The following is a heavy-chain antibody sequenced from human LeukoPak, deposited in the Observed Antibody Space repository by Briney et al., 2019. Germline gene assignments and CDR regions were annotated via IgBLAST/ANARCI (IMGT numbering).Heavy chain of an antibody. J-gene: IGHJ4*02. CDR2: IIPILGIA. CDR1: GGTFSSYT. Sequence: SVKVSCKASGGTFSSYTISWVRQAPGQGLEWMGRIIPILGIANYAQKFQGRVTITADKPTSTAYMELSSLRSEDTAVYYCARDKIAAAGNFDYWGQGTLVTVSS. V-gene: IGHV1-69*04. D-gene: IGHD6-13*01. CDR3: ARDKIAAAGNFDY.